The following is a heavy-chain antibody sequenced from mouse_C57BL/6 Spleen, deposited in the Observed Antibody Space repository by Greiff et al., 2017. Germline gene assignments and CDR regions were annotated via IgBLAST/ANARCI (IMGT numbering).Heavy chain of an antibody. CDR1: GFNFNDYY. CDR3: TREGITTVVGD. Sequence: VQLQQSGAELVRPGASVKLSCTASGFNFNDYYMHWVKQRPEQGLEWIGRIDPEDGDTEYAPKFQGKATMTADTSSNTAYLQLSSLASEDTAVYYGTREGITTVVGDWGKGTTLTVSS. D-gene: IGHD1-1*01. J-gene: IGHJ2*01. CDR2: IDPEDGDT. V-gene: IGHV14-1*01.